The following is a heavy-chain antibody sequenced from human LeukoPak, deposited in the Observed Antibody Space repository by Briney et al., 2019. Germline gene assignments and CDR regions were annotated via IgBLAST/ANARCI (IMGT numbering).Heavy chain of an antibody. CDR3: ARVGVTTERLYFDY. Sequence: SGTLSLTCTASGGSISSGGYYWSWIRQHPGKGLEWIGYIYYSGSTYYNPSLKSRVTISVDTSKNQFSLKLSSVTAADTAVYYCARVGVTTERLYFDYWGQGTLVTVSS. J-gene: IGHJ4*02. CDR1: GGSISSGGYY. V-gene: IGHV4-31*03. CDR2: IYYSGST. D-gene: IGHD4-17*01.